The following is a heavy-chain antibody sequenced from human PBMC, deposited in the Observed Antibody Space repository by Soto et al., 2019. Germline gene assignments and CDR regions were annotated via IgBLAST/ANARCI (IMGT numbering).Heavy chain of an antibody. CDR1: GITFGSRA. CDR3: ARDNGIAGSFDP. CDR2: ITDNGGDS. Sequence: EVQLLESGGDLVQPGGSLRLSCVASGITFGSRAMSWVRQAPGEGLGWVSTITDNGGDSKYADSVRGRFTISRDNAKNSLYLQMNSLRDEDTSVYYCARDNGIAGSFDPWGQGTLVTVSS. D-gene: IGHD2-15*01. J-gene: IGHJ5*02. V-gene: IGHV3-23*01.